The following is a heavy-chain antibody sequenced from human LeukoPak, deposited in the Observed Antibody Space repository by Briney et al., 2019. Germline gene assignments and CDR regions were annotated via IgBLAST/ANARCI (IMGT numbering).Heavy chain of an antibody. CDR2: INTDGSTI. V-gene: IGHV3-74*01. CDR3: VKASPQDCSIATCLDF. CDR1: GFTFSSYW. Sequence: GGSLRLSCAPSGFTFSSYWMHWVRQAPGKGLVWVSRINTDGSTITYADSEKGRFTISRDNSKNTMYLQMNSLRAEDTAIYYCVKASPQDCSIATCLDFWGQGTLVTVSS. J-gene: IGHJ4*02. D-gene: IGHD2-2*01.